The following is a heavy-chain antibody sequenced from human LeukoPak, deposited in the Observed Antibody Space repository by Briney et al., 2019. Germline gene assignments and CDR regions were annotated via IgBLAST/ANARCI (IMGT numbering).Heavy chain of an antibody. CDR2: INPNSGGT. J-gene: IGHJ3*02. CDR1: GYTFTGYY. D-gene: IGHD6-13*01. CDR3: ARDQAATDVFDI. Sequence: ASVKVSCKASGYTFTGYYMHWVRQAPGQGLEWMGWINPNSGGTNYAQKFQGRVTMTRDTSISTAYMELSRLRSDDTAVYYCARDQAATDVFDIWGQGKMVTVSS. V-gene: IGHV1-2*02.